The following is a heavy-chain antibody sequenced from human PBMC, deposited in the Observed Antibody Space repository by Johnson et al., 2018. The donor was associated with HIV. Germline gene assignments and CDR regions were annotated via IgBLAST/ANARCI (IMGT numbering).Heavy chain of an antibody. CDR2: IYSGGRT. Sequence: VQLVESGGGVVQPGGSLRLSCAVSGFTVKSNYINWVRQAPGKGLECVSGIYSGGRTYYADSVKGRFTISRDNSKNTLYLQMNSLRAEDTAMYYCARGTTVADGTCTFDIWGQGTMVSDSS. CDR3: ARGTTVADGTCTFDI. J-gene: IGHJ3*02. V-gene: IGHV3-66*01. CDR1: GFTVKSNY. D-gene: IGHD4-11*01.